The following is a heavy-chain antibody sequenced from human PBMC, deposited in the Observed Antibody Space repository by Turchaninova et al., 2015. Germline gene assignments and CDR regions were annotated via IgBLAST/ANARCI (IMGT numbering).Heavy chain of an antibody. Sequence: EVQLVQSGDEGRKPGESRQNSCQASGYSFTNHWIARVRQMPGKGLEWMGIFDPDDSDTRYRPSFQGQVTISAEKSISTAYLQWSSLKASDTAMYYCARHEGSSGWPYCFDYWGQGTLVTVSS. D-gene: IGHD6-19*01. J-gene: IGHJ4*02. V-gene: IGHV5-51*01. CDR1: GYSFTNHW. CDR2: FDPDDSDT. CDR3: ARHEGSSGWPYCFDY.